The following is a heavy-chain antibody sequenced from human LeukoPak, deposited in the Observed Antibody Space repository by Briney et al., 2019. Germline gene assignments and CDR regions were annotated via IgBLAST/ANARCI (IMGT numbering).Heavy chain of an antibody. CDR3: ATAKKSYGDYES. CDR1: GGSFSGYH. V-gene: IGHV4-34*01. CDR2: INHSGST. D-gene: IGHD4-17*01. Sequence: SETLSLTCAVYGGSFSGYHWSWIRQPPGKGLEWIGEINHSGSTNYNPSLKSRVTISVDTSKNQFSLKLSSVTAADTAVYYCATAKKSYGDYESWGQGTLVTVSS. J-gene: IGHJ4*02.